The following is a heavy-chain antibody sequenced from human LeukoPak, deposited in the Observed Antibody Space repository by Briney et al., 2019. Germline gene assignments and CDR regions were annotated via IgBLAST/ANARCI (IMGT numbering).Heavy chain of an antibody. J-gene: IGHJ1*01. V-gene: IGHV4-31*03. CDR1: GGSISSGGYY. D-gene: IGHD6-13*01. CDR3: ARDRGAAAGQYFQH. Sequence: PSQTLSLTCTVSGGSISSGGYYWSWIRQHPGKGLEWIGYIYYSGSTYYNPSLKSRVTISVDTSKNQFSLKLSSVTAADTAVYYCARDRGAAAGQYFQHWGQGTLVTVSS. CDR2: IYYSGST.